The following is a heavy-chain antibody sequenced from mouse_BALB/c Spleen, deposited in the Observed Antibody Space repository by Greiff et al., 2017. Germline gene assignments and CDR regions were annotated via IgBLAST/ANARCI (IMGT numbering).Heavy chain of an antibody. Sequence: VQLQQSGPSLVKPSQTLSLTCSVTGDSITSGYWNWIRKFPGNKLEYMGYISYSGSTYYNPSLKSRISITRDTSKNQYYLQLNSVTTEDTATYYCASLHYGYDEAWFAYWGQGTLVTVSA. D-gene: IGHD2-2*01. CDR1: GDSITSGY. CDR2: ISYSGST. CDR3: ASLHYGYDEAWFAY. J-gene: IGHJ3*01. V-gene: IGHV3-8*02.